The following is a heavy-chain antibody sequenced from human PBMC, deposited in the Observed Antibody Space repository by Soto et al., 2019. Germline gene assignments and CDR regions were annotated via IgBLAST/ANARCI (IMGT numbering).Heavy chain of an antibody. J-gene: IGHJ5*02. Sequence: EVQLLESGGGLVQPGGSLRLSCAASGFTFSSYAMSWVRQAPGKGLEWVSVISASGGITDYADSVKGRFTISRDNSKNTLYMQMNSMRAEDTAVYYCAKFRDDSSGYSVDPWGQGTLVTVSS. CDR2: ISASGGIT. D-gene: IGHD3-22*01. V-gene: IGHV3-23*01. CDR1: GFTFSSYA. CDR3: AKFRDDSSGYSVDP.